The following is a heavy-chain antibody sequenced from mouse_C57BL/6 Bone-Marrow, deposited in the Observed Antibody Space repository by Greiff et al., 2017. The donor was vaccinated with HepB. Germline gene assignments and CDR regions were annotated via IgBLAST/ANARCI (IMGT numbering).Heavy chain of an antibody. CDR3: ASPSCALWRAMDY. Sequence: EVQVVESGGGLVKPGGSLKLSCAASGFTFSDYGMHWVRQAPEKGLEWVAYISSGSSTIYYADTVKGRFTISRDNAKNTLFLQMTSLRSEDTAMYYCASPSCALWRAMDYWGQGTSVTVSS. CDR1: GFTFSDYG. CDR2: ISSGSSTI. V-gene: IGHV5-17*01. D-gene: IGHD6-1*01. J-gene: IGHJ4*01.